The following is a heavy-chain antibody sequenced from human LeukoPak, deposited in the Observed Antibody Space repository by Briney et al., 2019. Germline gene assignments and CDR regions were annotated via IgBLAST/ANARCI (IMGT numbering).Heavy chain of an antibody. D-gene: IGHD2-15*01. CDR3: ASRRLEWGWNLHYYFAY. CDR1: GGTFSNSA. Sequence: GASVKVSCKASGGTFSNSAISWVRQAPGQGLEWMGGIIPIFGTANYAQKFQGRVTITTDESTSTAYMELSSLRSEDTAVYYCASRRLEWGWNLHYYFAYWGQGTLVTVSS. CDR2: IIPIFGTA. J-gene: IGHJ4*02. V-gene: IGHV1-69*05.